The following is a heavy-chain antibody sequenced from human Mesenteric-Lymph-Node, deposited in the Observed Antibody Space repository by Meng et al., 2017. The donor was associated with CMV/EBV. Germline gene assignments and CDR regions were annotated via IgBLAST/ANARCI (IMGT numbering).Heavy chain of an antibody. J-gene: IGHJ6*02. CDR1: GYKFATYG. CDR2: ISVYNGQT. CDR3: ARGPKLEPTLGYYYYGMDV. Sequence: ASVKVSCKASGYKFATYGINWVRQAPGQGLEWMGWISVYNGQTSYAQSFQGRVTLTTDTSTSTAYMELSSLRSEDTAVYYCARGPKLEPTLGYYYYGMDVWGQGTTVTVSS. D-gene: IGHD1-1*01. V-gene: IGHV1-18*01.